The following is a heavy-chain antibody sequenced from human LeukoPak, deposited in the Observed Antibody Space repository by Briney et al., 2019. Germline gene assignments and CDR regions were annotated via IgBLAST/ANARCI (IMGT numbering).Heavy chain of an antibody. CDR1: GFTFSSYW. V-gene: IGHV3-23*01. CDR2: ISGSGGST. J-gene: IGHJ4*02. Sequence: GGSLRLSCAASGFTFSSYWMHWVRQAPGKGLEWVSGISGSGGSTYYADSVKGRFTISRDNSKNTLYLLMNSLRAEDTAIYYCAKGYGTSSDFYFDSWGQGTPVTVSS. D-gene: IGHD6-6*01. CDR3: AKGYGTSSDFYFDS.